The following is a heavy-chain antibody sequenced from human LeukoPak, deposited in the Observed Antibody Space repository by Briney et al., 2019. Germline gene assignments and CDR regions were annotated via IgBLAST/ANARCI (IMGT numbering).Heavy chain of an antibody. J-gene: IGHJ4*02. Sequence: GGSLRLSCAASGFTFSSYAMSWVRQAPGKGLEWVSAISGSGENTNYADSVKGRFTMSRDNSRNMLYLQMNSLRDEDTAKYYCAKTVSGSYSYQGGDYWGQGTLVTVSS. CDR2: ISGSGENT. CDR3: AKTVSGSYSYQGGDY. CDR1: GFTFSSYA. D-gene: IGHD3-16*02. V-gene: IGHV3-23*01.